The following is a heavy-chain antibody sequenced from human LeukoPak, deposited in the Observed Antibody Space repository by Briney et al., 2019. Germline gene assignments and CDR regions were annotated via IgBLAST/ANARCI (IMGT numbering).Heavy chain of an antibody. CDR1: GGSISSYY. V-gene: IGHV4-59*01. CDR3: ARTYCSSTSCYFDP. Sequence: SETLSLPCTVSGGSISSYYWSWIRQPPGKALEWIGYIYYSGSTNYNPSLKSRVTISVDTSKNQFSLKLSSVTAADTAVYYCARTYCSSTSCYFDPWGQGTLVTVS. J-gene: IGHJ5*02. D-gene: IGHD2-2*01. CDR2: IYYSGST.